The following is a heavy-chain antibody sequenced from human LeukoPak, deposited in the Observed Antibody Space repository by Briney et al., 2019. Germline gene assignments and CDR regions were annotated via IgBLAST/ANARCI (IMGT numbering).Heavy chain of an antibody. CDR1: GFTFSNFW. CDR3: ARGSGSYWDYHYFDY. Sequence: QAGGSLRLSCAASGFTFSNFWMHWVRHAPGKGLVWVSRINSDGSSTTYADSVKGRFTISRDNAKNTLYLQMNSLRAEDTAVYYCARGSGSYWDYHYFDYWGQGTLVTVSS. J-gene: IGHJ4*02. V-gene: IGHV3-74*01. CDR2: INSDGSST. D-gene: IGHD1-26*01.